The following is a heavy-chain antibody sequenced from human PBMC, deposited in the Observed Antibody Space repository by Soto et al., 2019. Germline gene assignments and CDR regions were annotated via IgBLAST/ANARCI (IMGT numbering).Heavy chain of an antibody. CDR2: INHSGST. Sequence: QVQLQQWGAGLLKPSETLSLTCAVYGGSFSGYYWTWIRQPPGTGLEWIGEINHSGSTNYNPSLKRRGTITVSTSKNLFSLKLTSVSAADTAVYYCAGGKISGLFYYWGPGTLVTVSS. J-gene: IGHJ4*02. V-gene: IGHV4-34*01. CDR1: GGSFSGYY. CDR3: AGGKISGLFYY.